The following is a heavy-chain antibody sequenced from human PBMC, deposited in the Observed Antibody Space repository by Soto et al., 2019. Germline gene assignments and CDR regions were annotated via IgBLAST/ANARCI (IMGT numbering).Heavy chain of an antibody. D-gene: IGHD3-9*01. Sequence: SETLSLTCTGAAGSISSDYRSWIRLPPGKGLEWIGYIYYSGSTNYNPSLKSRVTISVXXXXXXFXLKLXXXTAADTAVYYCARVLTPPDYLGQGTLVTVSS. CDR3: ARVLTPPDY. CDR1: AGSISSDY. J-gene: IGHJ4*02. V-gene: IGHV4-59*01. CDR2: IYYSGST.